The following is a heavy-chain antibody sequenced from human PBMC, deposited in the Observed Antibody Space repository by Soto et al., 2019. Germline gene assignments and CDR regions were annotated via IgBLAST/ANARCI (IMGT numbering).Heavy chain of an antibody. D-gene: IGHD3-16*01. CDR3: ARDGLGRGYYYYGMDV. CDR2: IYTSGNT. CDR1: GASISDYY. Sequence: QVQLQESGPGLVKPSETLSLTCTVSGASISDYYWSWIRQPAGKGLEWIGRIYTSGNTNYNPSLKSRVTISVDTSKNQFSLKLSSVTAADTAIYYCARDGLGRGYYYYGMDVWGQGTTVTVSS. V-gene: IGHV4-4*07. J-gene: IGHJ6*02.